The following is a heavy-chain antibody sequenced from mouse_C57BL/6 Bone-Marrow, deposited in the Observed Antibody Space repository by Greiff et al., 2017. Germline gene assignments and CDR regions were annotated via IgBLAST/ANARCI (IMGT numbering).Heavy chain of an antibody. CDR2: IDPSDSYT. Sequence: VQLQQPGAELVMPGASVKLSCKASGYTFTSYWMHWVKQRPGQGLEWIGEIDPSDSYTNYNQKFKGKTTLTVDKSSSTAYLQLSSLTSEDSAVYYCAGMGYDNYVTWFAYWGQGTLVTVSA. CDR1: GYTFTSYW. D-gene: IGHD2-1*01. J-gene: IGHJ3*01. CDR3: AGMGYDNYVTWFAY. V-gene: IGHV1-69*01.